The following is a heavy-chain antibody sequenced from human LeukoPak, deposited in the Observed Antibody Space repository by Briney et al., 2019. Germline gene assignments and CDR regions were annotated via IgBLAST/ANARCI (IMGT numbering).Heavy chain of an antibody. Sequence: PGGSLRLSCAASGFTLSGYWMHWIRQVPGKGLVWVSDINCDGSSTSYANSVKGRFTISRDNAKNKVYLQMTNLRAEDTAVYYCVRRSTFYSGSGSYPHFDSWGRGTQVTVSS. D-gene: IGHD3-10*01. CDR3: VRRSTFYSGSGSYPHFDS. J-gene: IGHJ4*02. CDR2: INCDGSST. V-gene: IGHV3-74*01. CDR1: GFTLSGYW.